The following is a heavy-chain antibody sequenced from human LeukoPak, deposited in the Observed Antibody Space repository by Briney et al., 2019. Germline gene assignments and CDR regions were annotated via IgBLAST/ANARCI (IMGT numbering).Heavy chain of an antibody. CDR1: GGSISSYS. J-gene: IGHJ4*02. CDR3: ARAVHCSGGSCYFDY. CDR2: IYTRGRN. Sequence: SETLSLTCTVSGGSISSYSWSWIRQPAGKGLEWIGRIYTRGRNKYNPSLTSRVTMSVDTSKNQFSLKLRSVTAADTAVYYCARAVHCSGGSCYFDYWGQGTLVTVSS. V-gene: IGHV4-4*07. D-gene: IGHD2-15*01.